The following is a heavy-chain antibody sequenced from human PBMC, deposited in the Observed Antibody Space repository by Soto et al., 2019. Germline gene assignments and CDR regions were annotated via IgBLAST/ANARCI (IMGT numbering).Heavy chain of an antibody. V-gene: IGHV3-23*01. D-gene: IGHD3-10*01. Sequence: EVQLLESGGGLVQPGGSLRLSCAASAFTFSRFAMSWVRQTPGNGLEWVSAISGGGDNTFYADSVKGRFTISRDNSKNTLYLPMNSLRVEDTAVYYCAKGLSGSGAYQWFDPWGQGTLVTVSS. CDR3: AKGLSGSGAYQWFDP. CDR2: ISGGGDNT. J-gene: IGHJ5*02. CDR1: AFTFSRFA.